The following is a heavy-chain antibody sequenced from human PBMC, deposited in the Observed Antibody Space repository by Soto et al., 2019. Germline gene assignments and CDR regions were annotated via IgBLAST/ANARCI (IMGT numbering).Heavy chain of an antibody. CDR3: ATQGFYRMGV. Sequence: SETLSLTCTVSGGSISSSSYYWGWIRQPPGKGLEWIGEIHHSGGTYYNPSLKSRVTISVDKSKNQFSLKLNSVTAADTAMFYCATQGFYRMGVWGRGTTVTVSS. CDR1: GGSISSSSYY. J-gene: IGHJ6*02. V-gene: IGHV4-39*07. CDR2: IHHSGGT.